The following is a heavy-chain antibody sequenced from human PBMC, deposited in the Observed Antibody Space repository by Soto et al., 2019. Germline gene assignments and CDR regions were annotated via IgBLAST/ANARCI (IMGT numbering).Heavy chain of an antibody. CDR3: AKATSATCTGSICYSFDY. CDR1: GFTFSSYA. J-gene: IGHJ4*02. D-gene: IGHD2-21*01. CDR2: FSGGRDTT. V-gene: IGHV3-23*01. Sequence: GGSLRLSCVASGFTFSSYAMGWVRQAPGRRLEWVATFSGGRDTTWHADSVKGRFTVSRDSSKNTLSLQMNSLRPEDTALYYCAKATSATCTGSICYSFDYWGQGTLVTVSS.